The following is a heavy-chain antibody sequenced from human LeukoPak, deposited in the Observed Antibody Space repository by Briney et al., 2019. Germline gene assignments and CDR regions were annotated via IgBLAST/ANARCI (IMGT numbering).Heavy chain of an antibody. V-gene: IGHV4-39*07. CDR3: ARRGSYGSFDY. J-gene: IGHJ4*02. CDR1: GGSISSSSYY. Sequence: SETLSLTXTVSGGSISSSSYYWGCIRQPPGKGLEWIGSIYYSGSTYYNPSLKSRVTISVDTSKNQFSLKLSSVTAADTAVYYCARRGSYGSFDYWGQGTLVTVSS. D-gene: IGHD5-18*01. CDR2: IYYSGST.